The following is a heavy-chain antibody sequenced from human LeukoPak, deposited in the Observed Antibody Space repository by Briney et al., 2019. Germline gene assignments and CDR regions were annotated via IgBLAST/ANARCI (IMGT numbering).Heavy chain of an antibody. CDR2: IKQDGSEK. Sequence: PGGSLRLSCAASGFTFSSYWMSWVRQAPGKGLEWVANIKQDGSEKYYVDSVKGRFTISRDNAKTSLYLQMNSLRAEDTAVYYCARDQSYSSGWYSGYWFDPWGQGTLVTVSS. CDR3: ARDQSYSSGWYSGYWFDP. V-gene: IGHV3-7*01. D-gene: IGHD6-19*01. J-gene: IGHJ5*02. CDR1: GFTFSSYW.